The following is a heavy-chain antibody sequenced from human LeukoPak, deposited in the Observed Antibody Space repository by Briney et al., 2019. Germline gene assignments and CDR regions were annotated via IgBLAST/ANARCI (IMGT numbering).Heavy chain of an antibody. Sequence: SETLSLTCAVYGGSLRGHYWSWIRQPPGKGLEWIGEINHSGSTNYNPSLKSRVTISVDTSKNQFSLKLNSVTAADTAVYNCARGRRGTMVRGVNYDYGMDVWGQGTTVTVSS. CDR1: GGSLRGHY. D-gene: IGHD3-10*01. CDR2: INHSGST. CDR3: ARGRRGTMVRGVNYDYGMDV. V-gene: IGHV4-34*01. J-gene: IGHJ6*02.